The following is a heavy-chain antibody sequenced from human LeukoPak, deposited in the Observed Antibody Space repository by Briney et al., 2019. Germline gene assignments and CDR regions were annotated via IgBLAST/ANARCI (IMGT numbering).Heavy chain of an antibody. CDR3: ARGYDGSGYYYRNWYFDL. V-gene: IGHV4-4*02. Sequence: SGTLSLTCAVSGGSISSNNWWSWVRQPPGKGLEWIGEIYHSGSTNYNPSLKSRVTISVDTSKNQFSLKLSSVTAADTAVYYCARGYDGSGYYYRNWYFDLWGRGTLVTVSS. D-gene: IGHD3-22*01. CDR1: GGSISSNNW. J-gene: IGHJ2*01. CDR2: IYHSGST.